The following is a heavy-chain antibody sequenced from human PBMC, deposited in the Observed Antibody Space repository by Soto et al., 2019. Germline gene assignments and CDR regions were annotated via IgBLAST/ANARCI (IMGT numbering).Heavy chain of an antibody. CDR3: ASKDGGPYSGILAGLYPD. J-gene: IGHJ6*02. CDR1: GGTFNSYA. CDR2: IIPIFGIA. D-gene: IGHD3-9*01. V-gene: IGHV1-69*01. Sequence: QVQLVQSGAEVKKPGSSVKVSCKASGGTFNSYALSWVRQAPGQGREWMGGIIPIFGIANYAQKFQGRLTITAGGSTSTAYMELSSLRSEATAGYPCASKDGGPYSGILAGLYPDWGQGTTVTVS.